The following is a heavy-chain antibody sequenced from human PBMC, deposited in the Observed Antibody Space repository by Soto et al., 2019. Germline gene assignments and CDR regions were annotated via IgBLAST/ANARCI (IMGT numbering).Heavy chain of an antibody. CDR2: ISAYNGNT. Sequence: QVQLVQSGAEVKKPGASVKVSCKASGYTFSSYFISWVRQAPGQGLEWMGWISAYNGNTNYAQNLQGRVTMPTDTSTSQACMELRTLRSDDTAVYYCARDLPPVDYWGQGTLVTVSS. J-gene: IGHJ4*02. V-gene: IGHV1-18*01. CDR3: ARDLPPVDY. CDR1: GYTFSSYF.